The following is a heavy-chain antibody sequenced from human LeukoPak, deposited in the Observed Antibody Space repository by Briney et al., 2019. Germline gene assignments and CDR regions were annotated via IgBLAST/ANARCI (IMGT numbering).Heavy chain of an antibody. CDR3: ARANTSDSSGYYYGALDY. CDR2: INPSGGST. Sequence: GSSVKVSCKASGYTFTSYYMHWVRQAPGQGLEWMGIINPSGGSTSYAQKFQGRVTMTRDTSTSTVYMELSSLRSEDTAVYYCARANTSDSSGYYYGALDYWGQGTLVTVSS. CDR1: GYTFTSYY. V-gene: IGHV1-46*01. J-gene: IGHJ4*02. D-gene: IGHD3-22*01.